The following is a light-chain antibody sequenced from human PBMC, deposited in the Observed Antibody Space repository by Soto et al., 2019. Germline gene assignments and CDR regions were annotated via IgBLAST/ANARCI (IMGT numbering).Light chain of an antibody. CDR2: GSS. Sequence: ELVLTQSPGPLSLSPGERANLSCRARQSVSNNSLACYQQKPGQAPRLIXDGSSTMAAGSPARFSASGTGTDFTLTISDVQPEDFAVYYCHQRQSGTRTFGQGTKVDIK. CDR3: HQRQSGTRT. J-gene: IGKJ1*01. CDR1: QSVSNNS. V-gene: IGKV3-20*01.